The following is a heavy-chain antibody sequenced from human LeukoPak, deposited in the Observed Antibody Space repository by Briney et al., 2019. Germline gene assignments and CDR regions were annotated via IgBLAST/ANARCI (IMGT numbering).Heavy chain of an antibody. CDR1: AVSISSTTYY. J-gene: IGHJ4*02. CDR2: IYTSGST. D-gene: IGHD6-13*01. V-gene: IGHV4-39*07. Sequence: SETLSLTCSVSAVSISSTTYYWGWIRQPPGKGLEWIGRIYTSGSTNYNPSLKSRVTISVDTSKNQFSLKLSSVTAADTAVYYCARRPRVVLVAAASFDYWGQGTLVTVSS. CDR3: ARRPRVVLVAAASFDY.